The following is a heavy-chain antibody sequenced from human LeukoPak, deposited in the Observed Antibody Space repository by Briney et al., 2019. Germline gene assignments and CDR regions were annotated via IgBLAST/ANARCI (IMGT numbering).Heavy chain of an antibody. CDR1: GFPFSSYA. CDR3: ARGAVRGVIKNFDL. V-gene: IGHV3-30*04. CDR2: ISYDGSNK. Sequence: GSLRLSCAASGFPFSSYAMHWVRQAPGKGLEWVAVISYDGSNKYYADSVKGRFTISRDNSKNTLYLQMNSLRAEDTAVYYCARGAVRGVIKNFDLWGRGTLVTVSS. J-gene: IGHJ2*01. D-gene: IGHD3-10*01.